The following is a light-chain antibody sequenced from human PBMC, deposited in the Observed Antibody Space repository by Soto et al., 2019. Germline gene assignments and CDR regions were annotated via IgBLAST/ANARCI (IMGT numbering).Light chain of an antibody. CDR2: GAS. V-gene: IGKV3-20*01. CDR1: QSVSSSY. J-gene: IGKJ3*01. Sequence: EIVLTQSPGTLSLSPGERATLSCRASQSVSSSYLAWYQQKPGQAPRLLIYGASSRATGIPDRFSGSGSGTDFTLTISRLEPEDFAVDYCQQYGSSPITFGPGTNVDI. CDR3: QQYGSSPIT.